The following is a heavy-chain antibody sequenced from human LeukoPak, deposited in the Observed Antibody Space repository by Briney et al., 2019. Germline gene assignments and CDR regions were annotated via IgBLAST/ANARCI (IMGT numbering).Heavy chain of an antibody. CDR3: AKKGYYDGSGYYMYYFDH. V-gene: IGHV3-7*03. D-gene: IGHD3-22*01. Sequence: GGSLRLSCSASGFTFSSYWMSWVRQAPGKGLEWVANIKQDGSEKYYVDSVKGRFTISRDNAKNSLYLQMNSLRAEDTAVYYCAKKGYYDGSGYYMYYFDHWGQGTLVTVFS. CDR1: GFTFSSYW. CDR2: IKQDGSEK. J-gene: IGHJ4*02.